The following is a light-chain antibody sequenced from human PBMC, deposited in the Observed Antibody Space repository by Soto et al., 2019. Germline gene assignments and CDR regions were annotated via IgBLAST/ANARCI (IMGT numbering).Light chain of an antibody. J-gene: IGKJ1*01. V-gene: IGKV1-NL1*01. Sequence: DIQMTQSPSSLSACVGDRVTXXXXPSRGIGNALAWYQQKPGQAPRLLIYSASSRATGIPDRFSGSGSGADYTLTISSLEPEDSAMYYCQQYGYSFWTFGQGTKVDIK. CDR2: SAS. CDR1: RGIGNA. CDR3: QQYGYSFWT.